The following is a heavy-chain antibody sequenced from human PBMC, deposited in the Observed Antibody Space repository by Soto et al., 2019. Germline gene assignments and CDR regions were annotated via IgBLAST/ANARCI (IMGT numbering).Heavy chain of an antibody. CDR2: IGPESGAT. Sequence: ASVKVSCKAPGYTFTGHYIHWVRQAPEQGPEWMGEIGPESGATRYAQKFQGRVTMTMDMSITTVYMELSNLRPDDTAVYYCGRGRSGQIVVFYWGQGTPVTVSS. D-gene: IGHD5-12*01. J-gene: IGHJ4*02. V-gene: IGHV1-2*02. CDR1: GYTFTGHY. CDR3: GRGRSGQIVVFY.